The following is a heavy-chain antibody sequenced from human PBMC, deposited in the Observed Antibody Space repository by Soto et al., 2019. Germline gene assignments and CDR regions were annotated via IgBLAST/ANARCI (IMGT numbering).Heavy chain of an antibody. CDR2: IYYSGST. D-gene: IGHD5-18*01. CDR1: GGSISSSSYY. J-gene: IGHJ4*02. CDR3: ARSAKWIQLWTY. Sequence: SETLSLTCTVSGGSISSSSYYWGWIRQPPGKGLEWIGSIYYSGSTYYNPSLKSRVTISVDTSKNQFSLKLSSVTAADTAVYYCARSAKWIQLWTYWGQGTLVTVSS. V-gene: IGHV4-39*01.